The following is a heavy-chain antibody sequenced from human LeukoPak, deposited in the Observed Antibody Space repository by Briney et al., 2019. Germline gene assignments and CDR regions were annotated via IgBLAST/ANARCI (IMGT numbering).Heavy chain of an antibody. J-gene: IGHJ6*02. Sequence: GGSLRPSCAASGFTFSNHAVSWVRQAPGKGLEWVSAISGSGADTYYADSVKGRFTISRDNSKNTLHLQMNSLRAEDTAVYYCAKAAKSGYSFVNRDYYYGMDAWGQGTTVTVSS. V-gene: IGHV3-23*01. CDR3: AKAAKSGYSFVNRDYYYGMDA. CDR1: GFTFSNHA. CDR2: ISGSGADT. D-gene: IGHD5-18*01.